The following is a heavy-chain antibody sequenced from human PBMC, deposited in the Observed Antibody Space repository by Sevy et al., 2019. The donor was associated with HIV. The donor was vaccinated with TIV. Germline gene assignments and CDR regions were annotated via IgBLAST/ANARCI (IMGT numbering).Heavy chain of an antibody. Sequence: ASVKVSCKASGCTFTSYGISWVRQAPGQGLEWMGWISAYNGNTNYAQKLQGRVTMTTDTSTSTAYMELRSLRSDDTAVYYCARDDDHSSGSLVDYWGHGTLVTVSS. J-gene: IGHJ4*01. CDR1: GCTFTSYG. CDR3: ARDDDHSSGSLVDY. CDR2: ISAYNGNT. D-gene: IGHD3-22*01. V-gene: IGHV1-18*01.